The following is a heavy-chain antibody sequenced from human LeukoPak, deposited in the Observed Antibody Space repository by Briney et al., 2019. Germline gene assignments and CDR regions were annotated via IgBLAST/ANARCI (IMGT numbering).Heavy chain of an antibody. D-gene: IGHD3-10*01. CDR1: GFTFSSYA. CDR2: ISSNGGST. CDR3: VKPGATMVRGVLDY. Sequence: GGSLRLSCSASGFTFSSYATHWVRQAPGKGLEYVSAISSNGGSTYYADSVKGRFTISRDNSKNALYLQMSSLRAEDTAVYYCVKPGATMVRGVLDYWGQGTLVTVSS. J-gene: IGHJ4*02. V-gene: IGHV3-64D*06.